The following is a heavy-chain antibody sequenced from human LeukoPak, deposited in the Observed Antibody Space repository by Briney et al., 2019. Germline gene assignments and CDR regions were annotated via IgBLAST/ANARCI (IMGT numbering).Heavy chain of an antibody. CDR1: GGSISSSSYY. D-gene: IGHD2-2*01. CDR3: AVTTHEGYCSSTSCYGGFDI. CDR2: IYYSGST. Sequence: SETLSLTCTVSGGSISSSSYYWGWIRQPPGKGLEWIGSIYYSGSTYYNPSLKSRVTISVDTSKNQFSLKLSSVTAADTAVYYCAVTTHEGYCSSTSCYGGFDIWGQGTMVTVSS. V-gene: IGHV4-39*01. J-gene: IGHJ3*02.